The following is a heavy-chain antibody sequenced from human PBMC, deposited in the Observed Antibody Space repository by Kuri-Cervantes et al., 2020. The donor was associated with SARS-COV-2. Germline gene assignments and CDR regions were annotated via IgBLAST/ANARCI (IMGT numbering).Heavy chain of an antibody. Sequence: GGSLRLSCSASGFTFSSYAMHWVRQAPGKGLEYVSPISSNGGSTYYADSVKGRFTISRDNSKNTLYLQMSSLRAEDTAVYYCAKNDWEQPDAFDIWGQGKMV. J-gene: IGHJ3*02. V-gene: IGHV3-64D*06. D-gene: IGHD1-26*01. CDR1: GFTFSSYA. CDR2: ISSNGGST. CDR3: AKNDWEQPDAFDI.